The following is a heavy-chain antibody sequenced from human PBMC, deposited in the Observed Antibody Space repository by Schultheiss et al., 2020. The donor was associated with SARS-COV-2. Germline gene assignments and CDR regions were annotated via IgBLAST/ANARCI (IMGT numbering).Heavy chain of an antibody. Sequence: ASVKVSCKASGYTFTGYYMHWVRQAPGQGLEWMGRINPNSGGTNYAQKFQGRVTITRDTSISTAYVELSTLTSDDTAVYYCATASVGANDYWGQGTLVTVSS. J-gene: IGHJ4*02. D-gene: IGHD1-26*01. CDR2: INPNSGGT. CDR1: GYTFTGYY. V-gene: IGHV1-2*06. CDR3: ATASVGANDY.